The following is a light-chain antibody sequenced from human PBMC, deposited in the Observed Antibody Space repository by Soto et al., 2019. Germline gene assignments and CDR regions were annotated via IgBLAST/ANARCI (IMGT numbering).Light chain of an antibody. CDR3: QKYNSAPLT. CDR1: QSISSY. J-gene: IGKJ4*01. V-gene: IGKV1-39*01. Sequence: EIQMTQSPSSLSASVGDRVTITCRASQSISSYLNWYQQKPGKVPKVLIYAASSLQSGVPSRFSGSGSGTDFTLTINSLQPEDVAAYYCQKYNSAPLTFGGGTKVDIK. CDR2: AAS.